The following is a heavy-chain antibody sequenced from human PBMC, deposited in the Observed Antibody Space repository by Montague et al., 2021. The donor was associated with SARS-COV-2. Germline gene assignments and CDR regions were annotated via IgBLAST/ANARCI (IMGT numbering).Heavy chain of an antibody. V-gene: IGHV3-9*01. CDR1: GFIFDDYA. Sequence: SLRLSCAASGFIFDDYAMHWVRQAPGKGLEWVSGISWNSGFLGYADSVKGRFTTSRDNAKNSLYLQMNSLRAEDTALYYCAKDTISTSGWQTYFDYWGQGTLVTASS. D-gene: IGHD2/OR15-2a*01. CDR2: ISWNSGFL. J-gene: IGHJ4*02. CDR3: AKDTISTSGWQTYFDY.